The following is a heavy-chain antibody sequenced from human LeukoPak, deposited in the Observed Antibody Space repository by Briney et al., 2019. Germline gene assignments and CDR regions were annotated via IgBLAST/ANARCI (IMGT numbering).Heavy chain of an antibody. V-gene: IGHV3-30*02. J-gene: IGHJ6*03. D-gene: IGHD3-10*01. CDR3: AKCMVRGVTTPYYYYYMDV. CDR2: IRYDGSNK. Sequence: PGRSLRLSCAASGFTFSSYGMHWVRQAPGKGLEWVAFIRYDGSNKYYADSVKGRFTISRDNSKNTLYLQMNSLRAKDTAVYYCAKCMVRGVTTPYYYYYMDVWGKGTTVTISS. CDR1: GFTFSSYG.